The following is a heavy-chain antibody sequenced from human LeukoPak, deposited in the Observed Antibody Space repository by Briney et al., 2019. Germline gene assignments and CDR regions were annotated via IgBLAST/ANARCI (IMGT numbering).Heavy chain of an antibody. CDR2: ISSNGGST. Sequence: SGGSLRLSCSASGFTFSSYAMHWVRQAPGKGLEYASAISSNGGSTYYADSVKGRFTISRDNSKNTLYLQMSSLRAEDTAVYYCVKENYDSSGLLDYWGQGTLVTVSS. D-gene: IGHD3-22*01. CDR3: VKENYDSSGLLDY. CDR1: GFTFSSYA. V-gene: IGHV3-64D*06. J-gene: IGHJ4*02.